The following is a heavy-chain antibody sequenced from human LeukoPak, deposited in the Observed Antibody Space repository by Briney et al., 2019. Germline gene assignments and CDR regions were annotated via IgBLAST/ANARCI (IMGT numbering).Heavy chain of an antibody. V-gene: IGHV3-7*01. J-gene: IGHJ4*02. CDR3: AREAKGGTRRYFDY. CDR1: GFTFSSYW. D-gene: IGHD1-1*01. Sequence: GGSLRLSCAASGFTFSSYWMSWVRQAPGKGLEWVANIKQDGSEKYYVDSVKGRFTISRDNAKNSLYLQMNSLRAEDTAVYYCAREAKGGTRRYFDYWGQGTLVTVSS. CDR2: IKQDGSEK.